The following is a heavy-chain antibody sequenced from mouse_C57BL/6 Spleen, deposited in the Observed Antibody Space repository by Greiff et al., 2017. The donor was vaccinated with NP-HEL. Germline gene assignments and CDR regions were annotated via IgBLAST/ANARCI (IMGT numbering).Heavy chain of an antibody. CDR3: ARKRDYSSTGDY. CDR1: GYTFTSYW. V-gene: IGHV1-55*01. D-gene: IGHD2-5*01. CDR2: IYPGSGST. J-gene: IGHJ2*01. Sequence: QVQLQQPGAELVKPGASVKMSCKASGYTFTSYWITWVKQRPGQGLEWIGDIYPGSGSTNYNEKFKSKATLTVDTSSSTAYMRLSSLTSEDSAVYYCARKRDYSSTGDYWGQGTTLTVSS.